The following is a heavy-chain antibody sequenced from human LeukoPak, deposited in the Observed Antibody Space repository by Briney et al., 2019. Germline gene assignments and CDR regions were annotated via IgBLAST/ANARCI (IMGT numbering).Heavy chain of an antibody. V-gene: IGHV4-61*02. CDR1: GGSISSGSCY. D-gene: IGHD6-13*01. Sequence: SETLSLTCTVSGGSISSGSCYWSWIRPPAGKGLEWIGRIYTSGSTNYNPSLKSRVTISVDTSKTQFSLKLSSVTAADTAVYYCARGGKLIDGSSWSFDYWGQGTLVTVSS. J-gene: IGHJ4*02. CDR2: IYTSGST. CDR3: ARGGKLIDGSSWSFDY.